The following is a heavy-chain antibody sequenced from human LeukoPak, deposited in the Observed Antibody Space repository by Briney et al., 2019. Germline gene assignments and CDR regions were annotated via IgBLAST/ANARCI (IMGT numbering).Heavy chain of an antibody. CDR3: VMKGGCSGGSCYPYYFDY. D-gene: IGHD2-15*01. Sequence: GGSLRLSCAASGFTVSTKYMSWVRQAPGKGLEWVSAIYSGGSTYYADSVKGRFTISRDNSKNTLYLQMNSLRAEDTAVYYCVMKGGCSGGSCYPYYFDYWGQGTLVTVSS. CDR1: GFTVSTKY. J-gene: IGHJ4*02. V-gene: IGHV3-66*01. CDR2: IYSGGST.